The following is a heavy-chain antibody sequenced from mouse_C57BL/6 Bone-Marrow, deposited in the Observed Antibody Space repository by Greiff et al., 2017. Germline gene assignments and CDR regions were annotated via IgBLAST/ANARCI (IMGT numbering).Heavy chain of an antibody. Sequence: VQLQQSGAELVRPGASVTLSCKASGYTFTDYEMHWVKQTPVHGLEWIGAIDPETGGTAYNQKFKGKAILTADKSSSTAYMELRSLTSEDSAVYYCARSYDYDDYTMDYWGQGTSVTVSS. J-gene: IGHJ4*01. CDR3: ARSYDYDDYTMDY. V-gene: IGHV1-15*01. CDR2: IDPETGGT. CDR1: GYTFTDYE. D-gene: IGHD2-4*01.